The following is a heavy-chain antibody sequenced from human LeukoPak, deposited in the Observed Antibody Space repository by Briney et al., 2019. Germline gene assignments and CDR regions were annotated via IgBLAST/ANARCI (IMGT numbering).Heavy chain of an antibody. J-gene: IGHJ5*02. V-gene: IGHV3-48*04. Sequence: GGSLRLSCAASGFTFSSYWMHWVRQAPGKGLEWVSYISSSGSTIYYADSVKGRFTISRDNAKNSLYLQMNSLRAEDTAVYYCARDQGAYQLPGWFDPWGQGTLVTVSS. D-gene: IGHD2-2*01. CDR3: ARDQGAYQLPGWFDP. CDR2: ISSSGSTI. CDR1: GFTFSSYW.